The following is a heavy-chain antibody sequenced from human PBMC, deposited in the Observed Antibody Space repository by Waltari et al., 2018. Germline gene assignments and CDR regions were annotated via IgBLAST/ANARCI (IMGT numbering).Heavy chain of an antibody. Sequence: QLQLQESGPGLVKPSETLSLTCTVSGGSISSSSYYWGWIRQPPGKGLEWIGCIYYRGRTYYTPSLRIRVTISVDTSNNQFSLKLSSVTAADTAVYYCARGLGLVPFDYWGQGTLVTVSS. CDR2: IYYRGRT. J-gene: IGHJ4*02. CDR3: ARGLGLVPFDY. CDR1: GGSISSSSYY. D-gene: IGHD7-27*01. V-gene: IGHV4-39*07.